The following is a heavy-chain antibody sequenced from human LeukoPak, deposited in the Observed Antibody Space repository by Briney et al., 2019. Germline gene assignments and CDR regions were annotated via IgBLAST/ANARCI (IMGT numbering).Heavy chain of an antibody. CDR3: TTLTVASSFDY. CDR2: ISSSGGTR. Sequence: GGSLRHSCAASEFAFSVYEMYWVRPAPGKGLEWVSYISSSGGTRYYAHSVRGRFTISRDNAKNSLYLQMDSLRAEDTAVYYCTTLTVASSFDYWGQGALVTVSS. V-gene: IGHV3-48*03. CDR1: EFAFSVYE. D-gene: IGHD6-19*01. J-gene: IGHJ4*02.